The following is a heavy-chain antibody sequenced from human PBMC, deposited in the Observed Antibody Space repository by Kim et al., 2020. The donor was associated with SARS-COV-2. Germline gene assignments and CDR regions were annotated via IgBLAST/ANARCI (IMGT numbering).Heavy chain of an antibody. CDR2: IYYSGGT. CDR1: GGSISSGGYY. V-gene: IGHV4-31*03. D-gene: IGHD2-21*01. CDR3: ARVTLGWPRVGYYYYYGMDV. Sequence: SETLSLTCTVSGGSISSGGYYWSWIRQHPGKGLEWIGYIYYSGGTYYNPSLKSRVTISVDTSKNQFSLKLSSVTAADTAVYYCARVTLGWPRVGYYYYYGMDVWGQGTTVTVSS. J-gene: IGHJ6*02.